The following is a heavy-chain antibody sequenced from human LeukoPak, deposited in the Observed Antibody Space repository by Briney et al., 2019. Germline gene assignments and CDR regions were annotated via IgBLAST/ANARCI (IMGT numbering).Heavy chain of an antibody. J-gene: IGHJ4*02. CDR3: ARSRRSGTYSPFDY. V-gene: IGHV5-51*01. D-gene: IGHD1-26*01. CDR2: IYPGDSDT. CDR1: GYSFTSYW. Sequence: GESLKISCKGSGYSFTSYWIGWVRPMPGKGMEWMGIIYPGDSDTRYSPSFQGQVAISADKSISTAYLQWSSLKASDTAMYCCARSRRSGTYSPFDYWGQGTLVTVSS.